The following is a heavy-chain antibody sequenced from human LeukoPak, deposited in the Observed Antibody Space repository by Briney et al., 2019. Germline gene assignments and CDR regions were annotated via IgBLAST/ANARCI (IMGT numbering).Heavy chain of an antibody. CDR2: ISSTSSTI. CDR1: GFTFSSYS. Sequence: AGGSLRLSCAASGFTFSSYSMTWVRQAPGKGLEWVSYISSTSSTIYYADSVKGRFTISRDNSKNTLYLQMNSLRAEDTAVYYCARDYGLYGGYYFDYWGQGTLVTVSS. CDR3: ARDYGLYGGYYFDY. J-gene: IGHJ4*02. D-gene: IGHD3-16*01. V-gene: IGHV3-48*01.